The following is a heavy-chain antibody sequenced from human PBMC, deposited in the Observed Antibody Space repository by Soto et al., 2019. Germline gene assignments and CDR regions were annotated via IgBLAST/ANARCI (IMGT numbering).Heavy chain of an antibody. V-gene: IGHV1-18*01. J-gene: IGHJ5*02. CDR3: ARDPHEFWTSYWFDP. CDR2: ISAYDGKT. CDR1: GYTFNTYG. Sequence: ASVKVSCKTSGYTFNTYGINWVRQAPGQGLELMGWISAYDGKTTYAEKFQGRVTLTTDTSTSTAYMELRSLRSDDTAIYYCARDPHEFWTSYWFDPWGQGTPVTVAS. D-gene: IGHD3-3*01.